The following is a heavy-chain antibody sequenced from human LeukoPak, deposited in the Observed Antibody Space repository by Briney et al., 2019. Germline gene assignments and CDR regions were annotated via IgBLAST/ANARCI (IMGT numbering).Heavy chain of an antibody. Sequence: GGSPRLSCVVSGFTFRNYGMHWVRQAPGKGLEWVAAISYDGSNKYYADSVKGRFTISRDNSKNTLYLQMNSLRAEDTAVYYCARDMENYYDSSGYYSYYYYYGMDVWGQGTTVTVSS. D-gene: IGHD3-22*01. CDR2: ISYDGSNK. V-gene: IGHV3-30*03. CDR3: ARDMENYYDSSGYYSYYYYYGMDV. J-gene: IGHJ6*02. CDR1: GFTFRNYG.